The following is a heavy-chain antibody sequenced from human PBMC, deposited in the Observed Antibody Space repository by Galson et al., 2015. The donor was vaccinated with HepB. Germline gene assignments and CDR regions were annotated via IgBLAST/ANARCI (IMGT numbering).Heavy chain of an antibody. CDR2: INPSGGST. V-gene: IGHV1-46*01. CDR3: ARDPSRVVGVVAATYYYYYGMDV. D-gene: IGHD2-15*01. J-gene: IGHJ6*02. CDR1: GYTFTSYY. Sequence: SVKVSCKASGYTFTSYYMHWVRQAPGQGLEWMGIINPSGGSTSYAQKFQGRVTMTRDTSTSTVYMELSSLRSEDTAVYYCARDPSRVVGVVAATYYYYYGMDVWGQGTTVTVSS.